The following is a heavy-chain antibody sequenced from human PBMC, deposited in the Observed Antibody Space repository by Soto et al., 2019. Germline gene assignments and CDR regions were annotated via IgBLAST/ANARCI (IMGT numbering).Heavy chain of an antibody. V-gene: IGHV4-61*01. Sequence: SETLSLTCTVSGGSVNSGSYYWSWIRHSPGKGLEWIVYMYYSGSTNSNPSLKSRVTISLDTSKNQFSLNLTSLTASDAAVYSCARHSSMTYYYGMDVWGQGTTVTVSS. D-gene: IGHD2-21*01. CDR2: MYYSGST. J-gene: IGHJ6*02. CDR1: GGSVNSGSYY. CDR3: ARHSSMTYYYGMDV.